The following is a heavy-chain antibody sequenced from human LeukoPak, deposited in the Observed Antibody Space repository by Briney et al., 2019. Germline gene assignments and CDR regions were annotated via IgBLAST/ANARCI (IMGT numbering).Heavy chain of an antibody. CDR3: TTGIILIRVAGDAFDI. J-gene: IGHJ3*02. V-gene: IGHV3-73*01. Sequence: PGGSLRLSCAASGFSFSGSTIHWVRQASGKGLEWIGHIRTIAQGYATQYAAPAKGRFILSRDDSQHTAYLQMDSLKIEDTAVYYCTTGIILIRVAGDAFDIWGQGTMVTVSS. CDR2: IRTIAQGYAT. D-gene: IGHD3-9*01. CDR1: GFSFSGST.